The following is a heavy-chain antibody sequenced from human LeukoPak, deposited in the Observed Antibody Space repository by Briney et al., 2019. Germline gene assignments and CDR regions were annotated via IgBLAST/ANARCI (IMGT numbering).Heavy chain of an antibody. Sequence: PGGSLRLSCAASGFTFSTYEMNWVRQAPGEGLEFVSYISSSGSPIYYADSVKGRFTISRDNAKTSLYLQMNSLRAEDTAIYYCARGWFDYWGQGTLVTVSS. CDR1: GFTFSTYE. CDR3: ARGWFDY. CDR2: ISSSGSPI. J-gene: IGHJ5*01. V-gene: IGHV3-48*03.